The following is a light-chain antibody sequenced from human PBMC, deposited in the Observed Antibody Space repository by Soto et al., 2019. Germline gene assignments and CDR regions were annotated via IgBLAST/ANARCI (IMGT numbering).Light chain of an antibody. Sequence: IYITQAANARSEAVGYRPIPTSRASHYISMCLAWYQQKPGKAPKLLIYAASSLQSGVPSRFSGSGSGTDFTLTISSLQPEDFATYYCQQSYSTPRRSGQGTKVAIK. CDR2: AAS. J-gene: IGKJ1*01. V-gene: IGKV1-39*01. CDR3: QQSYSTPRR. CDR1: HYISMC.